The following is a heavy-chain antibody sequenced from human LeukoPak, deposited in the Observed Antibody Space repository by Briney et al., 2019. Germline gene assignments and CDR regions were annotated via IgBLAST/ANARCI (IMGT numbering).Heavy chain of an antibody. CDR2: IYHSGSA. D-gene: IGHD6-13*01. V-gene: IGHV4-30-2*01. Sequence: PSETLSLTCAVSGGSISSGGYSWSWIRQPPGKGLEWIGYIYHSGSAYYNPSLKSRVTISVDRSKNQFSLKLSSVTAADTAVYYCARGSSWYYWFDPWGQGTLVTVSS. CDR1: GGSISSGGYS. CDR3: ARGSSWYYWFDP. J-gene: IGHJ5*02.